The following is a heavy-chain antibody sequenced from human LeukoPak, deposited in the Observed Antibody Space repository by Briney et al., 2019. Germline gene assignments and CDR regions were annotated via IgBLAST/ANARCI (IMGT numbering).Heavy chain of an antibody. CDR3: AKGGYYYDSSGYYSYFQH. Sequence: PGGSLRLSCAASGFTFDDYGMSWVRQAPGKGLEWVSGINWNGGSTGYADSVKGRFTISRDNAKNSLYLQMNSLRAEDTAVYYCAKGGYYYDSSGYYSYFQHWGRGTLVTVSS. CDR1: GFTFDDYG. CDR2: INWNGGST. D-gene: IGHD3-22*01. J-gene: IGHJ1*01. V-gene: IGHV3-20*04.